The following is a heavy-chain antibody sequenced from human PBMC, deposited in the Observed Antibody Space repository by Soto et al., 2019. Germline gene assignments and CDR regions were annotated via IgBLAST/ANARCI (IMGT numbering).Heavy chain of an antibody. CDR2: ISGSGGST. V-gene: IGHV3-23*01. CDR1: GFTFSSYA. J-gene: IGHJ4*02. D-gene: IGHD3-22*01. CDR3: AKGRIVVARNFDY. Sequence: GGSMRLSSAASGFTFSSYAISWVRQAPGKGLEWVSAISGSGGSTYYADSVKGRFTISRDNSKNTLYLQMNSLRAEDTAVYYCAKGRIVVARNFDYWGQGTLVTVSS.